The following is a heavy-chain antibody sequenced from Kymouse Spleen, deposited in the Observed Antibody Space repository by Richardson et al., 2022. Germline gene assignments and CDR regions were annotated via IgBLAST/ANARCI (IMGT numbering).Heavy chain of an antibody. CDR2: INTNTGNP. CDR3: ARGGYGSGSYPFLTT. D-gene: IGHD3-10*01. J-gene: IGHJ4*02. V-gene: IGHV7-4-1*01. CDR1: GYTFTSYA. Sequence: QVQLVQSGSELKKPGASVKVSCKASGYTFTSYAMNWVRQAPGQGLEWMGWINTNTGNPTYAQGFTGRFVFSLDTSVSTAYLQICSLKAEDTAVYYCARGGYGSGSYPFLTTGAREPWSPSPQ.